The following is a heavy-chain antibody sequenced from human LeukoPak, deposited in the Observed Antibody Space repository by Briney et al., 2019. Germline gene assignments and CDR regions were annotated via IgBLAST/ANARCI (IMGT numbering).Heavy chain of an antibody. J-gene: IGHJ4*02. CDR3: ARGTTLVTNYFDY. CDR1: GGTFSSYA. CDR2: IIPIFGTA. D-gene: IGHD5-18*01. V-gene: IGHV1-69*13. Sequence: SVKVPCKASGGTFSSYAISWVRQAPGQGLEWMGGIIPIFGTANYAQKFQGRVTITADESTSTAYMELSSLRSEDTAVYYCARGTTLVTNYFDYWGQGTLVTVSS.